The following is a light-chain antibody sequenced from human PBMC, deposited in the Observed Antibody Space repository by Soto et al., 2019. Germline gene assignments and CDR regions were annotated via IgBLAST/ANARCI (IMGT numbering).Light chain of an antibody. CDR1: QSITTW. CDR3: QQYNFYST. V-gene: IGKV1-5*01. Sequence: DIQMTQSPSALSASVGDRVTITCRASQSITTWLAWYQQKPGKAPKLLIYGASTLEGGAPSRFSGSGSGTEFTLTISSLQPDEFATYYCQQYNFYSTFGQGTKVEI. CDR2: GAS. J-gene: IGKJ1*01.